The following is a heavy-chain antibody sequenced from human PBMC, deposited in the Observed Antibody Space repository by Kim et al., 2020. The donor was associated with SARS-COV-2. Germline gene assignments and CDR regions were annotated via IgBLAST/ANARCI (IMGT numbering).Heavy chain of an antibody. CDR2: ISWDGGST. CDR1: GFTFDDYT. J-gene: IGHJ4*02. D-gene: IGHD5-18*01. CDR3: AKDKVGYSYGYVFDY. Sequence: GGSLRLSCAASGFTFDDYTMHWVRQAPGKGLEWVSLISWDGGSTYYADSVKGRFTISRDNSKNSLYLQMNSLRTEDTALYYCAKDKVGYSYGYVFDYWGQGTLVTVSS. V-gene: IGHV3-43*01.